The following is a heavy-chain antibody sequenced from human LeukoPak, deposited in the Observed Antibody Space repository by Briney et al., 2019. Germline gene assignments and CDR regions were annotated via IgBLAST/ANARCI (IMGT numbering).Heavy chain of an antibody. V-gene: IGHV1-69*06. CDR3: ARPIVVVTANYAFDI. CDR1: GGTFSSYA. D-gene: IGHD2-21*02. J-gene: IGHJ3*02. CDR2: IIPIFGTA. Sequence: SVKVSCKASGGTFSSYAISWVRQAPGQGLEWMGGIIPIFGTANYAQKFQGRVTITADKSTSTAYMELSSLRPEDTAVYYCARPIVVVTANYAFDIWGQGTMVTVSS.